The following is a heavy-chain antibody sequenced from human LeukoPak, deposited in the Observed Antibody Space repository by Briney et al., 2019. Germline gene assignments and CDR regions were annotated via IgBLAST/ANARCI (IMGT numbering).Heavy chain of an antibody. CDR1: GFTFSSYE. V-gene: IGHV3-23*01. CDR2: IVGSGSRT. CDR3: ATYCGSANCHGRFAD. Sequence: GGSLRLSCAASGFTFSSYEMSWVRQAPGKGLEWVSIIVGSGSRTYYADSVKGRFTISRDNSKNTLFLQMTSLRAEDTAIYYCATYCGSANCHGRFADRGQGTLVTVSS. D-gene: IGHD2-2*01. J-gene: IGHJ4*02.